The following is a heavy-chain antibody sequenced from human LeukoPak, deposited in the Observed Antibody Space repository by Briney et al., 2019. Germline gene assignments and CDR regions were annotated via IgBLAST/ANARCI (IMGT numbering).Heavy chain of an antibody. CDR2: INPNSGGT. V-gene: IGHV1-2*04. Sequence: ASVTVSCTASGYMFTGYYMHWVRQAPGQGLEWMGWINPNSGGTKYAQKFQGWVTMTRDTSITTAYMELSRLRSDDTAVYYCARGATDEYGIFDYWGQGTLVTVSS. J-gene: IGHJ4*02. CDR1: GYMFTGYY. CDR3: ARGATDEYGIFDY. D-gene: IGHD4-11*01.